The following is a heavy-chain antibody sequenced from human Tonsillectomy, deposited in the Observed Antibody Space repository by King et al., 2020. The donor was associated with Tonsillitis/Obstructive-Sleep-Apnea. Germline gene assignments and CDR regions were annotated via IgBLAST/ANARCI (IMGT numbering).Heavy chain of an antibody. CDR1: GFTFSDYY. CDR2: ISGNSGYR. Sequence: VQLVESGGGLVKPGGSLRLSCAASGFTFSDYYMSWIRQAPGKGLEWVSYISGNSGYRKYADSMRGRFTISRDNAKNSLYLQMNSLRAEDTAVYYCARADTFYAGSPDYWGQGTLVTVSS. CDR3: ARADTFYAGSPDY. J-gene: IGHJ4*02. D-gene: IGHD4-23*01. V-gene: IGHV3-11*06.